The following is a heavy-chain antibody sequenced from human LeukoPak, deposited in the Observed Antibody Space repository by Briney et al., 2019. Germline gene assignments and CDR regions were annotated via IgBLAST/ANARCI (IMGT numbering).Heavy chain of an antibody. Sequence: ASVKVSCKASGYIFTGYYMHWVRQAPGQGLEWMGWINPNSGGTNYAQKFQGRVTMTRDTSISTAYMELSRLRSDDTAVYYCARGPRGYSYGRPLGYWGQGTLVTVSS. V-gene: IGHV1-2*02. J-gene: IGHJ4*02. CDR3: ARGPRGYSYGRPLGY. D-gene: IGHD5-18*01. CDR1: GYIFTGYY. CDR2: INPNSGGT.